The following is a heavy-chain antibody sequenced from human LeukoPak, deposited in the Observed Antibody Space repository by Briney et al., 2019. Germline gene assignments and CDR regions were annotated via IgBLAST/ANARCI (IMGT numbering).Heavy chain of an antibody. Sequence: ASVKVSCKTSGYSFTRYYIQWVRQAPGQGLEWMGWINPSSGGTEYAQKFQGRVTMTGDTSISTAYMELSRLRSDDTAVYYCARGRGSSWYVDYWGQGTLVTVSS. CDR2: INPSSGGT. CDR1: GYSFTRYY. D-gene: IGHD6-13*01. J-gene: IGHJ4*02. CDR3: ARGRGSSWYVDY. V-gene: IGHV1-2*02.